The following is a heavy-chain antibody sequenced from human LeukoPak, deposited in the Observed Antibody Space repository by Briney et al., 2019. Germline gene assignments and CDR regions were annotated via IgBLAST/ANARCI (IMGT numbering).Heavy chain of an antibody. CDR1: GFTFGDYA. J-gene: IGHJ5*02. CDR3: TTDYGHGT. D-gene: IGHD1-1*01. Sequence: PGGSLRLSCTASGFTFGDYAMSWFRQAPGKGLEWVGFIRSKTDGGTTDYAAPVKGRLTISRDDSTNTLYLHMNSLKTDDTAVYYCTTDYGHGTWGQGTLVTVSS. V-gene: IGHV3-49*03. CDR2: IRSKTDGGTT.